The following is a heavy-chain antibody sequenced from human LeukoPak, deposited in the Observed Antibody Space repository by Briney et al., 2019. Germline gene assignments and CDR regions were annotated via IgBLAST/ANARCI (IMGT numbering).Heavy chain of an antibody. Sequence: GASVKVSCKASGYTFTGYYMHWVRQAPGQGLEWMGWINPNSGGTNYAQKFQGRVTMTRGTSISTAYMELSRLRSDDTAVYYCARDLGGVIVPLFDFDYWGQGTLVTVSS. CDR1: GYTFTGYY. CDR3: ARDLGGVIVPLFDFDY. V-gene: IGHV1-2*02. J-gene: IGHJ4*02. CDR2: INPNSGGT. D-gene: IGHD3-16*02.